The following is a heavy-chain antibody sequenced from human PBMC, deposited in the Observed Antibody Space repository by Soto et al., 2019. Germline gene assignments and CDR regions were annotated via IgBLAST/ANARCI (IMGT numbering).Heavy chain of an antibody. Sequence: EVQLLESGGGLVQPGGSLRLSCAASGFTFSSYAMSWVRQAPGKGLEGVAAISGSGGSTYYADSVKGRFTISRDIPKNTLYLQMNSLRAEDSAVYYCAKDRGYCSRGSCYSDYFGFWGQGTLVTVSS. CDR3: AKDRGYCSRGSCYSDYFGF. J-gene: IGHJ4*02. D-gene: IGHD2-15*01. CDR2: ISGSGGST. V-gene: IGHV3-23*01. CDR1: GFTFSSYA.